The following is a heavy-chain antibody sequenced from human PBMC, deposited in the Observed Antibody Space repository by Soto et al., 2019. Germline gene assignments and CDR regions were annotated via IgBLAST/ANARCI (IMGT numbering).Heavy chain of an antibody. J-gene: IGHJ5*02. V-gene: IGHV1-3*01. CDR2: INAGNGNT. CDR3: ARGSIRGNWFDP. CDR1: GYTFTSYA. Sequence: QVQLVQSGAEVKKPGASVKVSCKASGYTFTSYAMHWVRQAPGQRLEWMGWINAGNGNTKYSQKFQGRVTITRDTSASTAYRELSSLRSEDTAVYYCARGSIRGNWFDPWGQGTLVTVSS.